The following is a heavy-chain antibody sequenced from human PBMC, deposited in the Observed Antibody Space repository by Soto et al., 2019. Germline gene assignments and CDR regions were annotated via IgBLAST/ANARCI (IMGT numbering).Heavy chain of an antibody. Sequence: XXSLKISCRGSGYSFTSYWIGWVRQMPGEGLEWMGIIYPGDSDTRYSPSLQGQVTISADKSISTAYLQWSSMKASDTAIYYCARGGVDSRSFDYWGQGTVVTVSS. CDR3: ARGGVDSRSFDY. V-gene: IGHV5-51*01. CDR1: GYSFTSYW. CDR2: IYPGDSDT. J-gene: IGHJ4*02. D-gene: IGHD3-22*01.